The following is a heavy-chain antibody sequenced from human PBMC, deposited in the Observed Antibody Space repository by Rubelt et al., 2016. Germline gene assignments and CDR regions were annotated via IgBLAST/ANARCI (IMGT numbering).Heavy chain of an antibody. CDR1: GYTFTTYG. Sequence: QVQLVQSGAEVKKPGASVKVSCKASGYTFTTYGINWVRQAPGQGLEWMGWISAYNGNTNHAQKLQVRVTMTTDTSTSTASMELRSLRSDDTAVYYCAREAYSGRYPLIDYWGQGTLVTVSS. CDR2: ISAYNGNT. J-gene: IGHJ4*02. D-gene: IGHD1-26*01. CDR3: AREAYSGRYPLIDY. V-gene: IGHV1-18*01.